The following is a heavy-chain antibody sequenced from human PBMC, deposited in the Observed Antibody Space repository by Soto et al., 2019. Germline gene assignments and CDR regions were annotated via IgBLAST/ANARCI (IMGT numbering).Heavy chain of an antibody. CDR3: AYGMEYLSQLFDP. J-gene: IGHJ5*02. CDR1: GGSINSATYY. CDR2: VYHNGNT. Sequence: QLQLQESGPGLVKPSETLSLCCTVSGGSINSATYYWAWLRQPPGKRLEWLASVYHNGNTYYTPSLRSRLTISVDTSKSQFSLDLSSVTAADTAVYYCAYGMEYLSQLFDPWGQGTQVTVSS. V-gene: IGHV4-39*01. D-gene: IGHD2-8*01.